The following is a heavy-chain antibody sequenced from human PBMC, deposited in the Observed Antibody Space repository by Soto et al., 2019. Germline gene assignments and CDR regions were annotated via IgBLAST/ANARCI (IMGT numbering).Heavy chain of an antibody. Sequence: GGSLRLSCAASGFTFSSYAMSWVRQAPGKGLEWVSAISGSGGSTYYADSVKGRFTISRDNSKNTLYLQMDSLRAEDTAVYYCAKAEVFVVVPAAIWGDGYYYGMDAWGQGTTVTVS. CDR2: ISGSGGST. CDR3: AKAEVFVVVPAAIWGDGYYYGMDA. V-gene: IGHV3-23*01. J-gene: IGHJ6*02. D-gene: IGHD2-2*02. CDR1: GFTFSSYA.